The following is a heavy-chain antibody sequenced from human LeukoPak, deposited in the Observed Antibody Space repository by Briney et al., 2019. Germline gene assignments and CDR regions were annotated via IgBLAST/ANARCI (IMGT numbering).Heavy chain of an antibody. CDR3: ARASGWSYYYYYYMDV. J-gene: IGHJ6*03. D-gene: IGHD6-19*01. V-gene: IGHV4-34*01. CDR1: GGSFSGYY. Sequence: SETLSLTCAVYGGSFSGYYWSWIRQPPGKGLEWMGEINHSGSTHYNPSLKSRGTISVETSKNQFSLTLSSVTAADTAVYYCARASGWSYYYYYYMDVWGKGTTVTVSS. CDR2: INHSGST.